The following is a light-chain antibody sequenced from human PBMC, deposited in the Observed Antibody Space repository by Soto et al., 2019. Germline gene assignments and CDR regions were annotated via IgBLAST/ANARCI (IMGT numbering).Light chain of an antibody. CDR2: GAS. V-gene: IGKV3-15*01. J-gene: IGKJ5*01. Sequence: MGQEPSTRCASVGDRITFSCRASQGVSRKLAWYQHKPGQAPRLLISGASTRATGIPARFRGSGSGTELPLTISSLQPEDCATYYCRHSHMVPIAFG. CDR3: RHSHMVPIA. CDR1: QGVSRK.